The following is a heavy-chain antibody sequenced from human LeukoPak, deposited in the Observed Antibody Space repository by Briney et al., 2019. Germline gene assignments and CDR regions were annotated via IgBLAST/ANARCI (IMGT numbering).Heavy chain of an antibody. CDR1: GYTFRSNY. J-gene: IGHJ4*02. V-gene: IGHV1-46*01. Sequence: ASVKVSCKASGYTFRSNYMHWVRRAPGQGLEWMGIINPTGGSTTYAQKFQGRLTMTRDTSTSTIYMELSSLISEDTAVYYCARGGGPRARRDLDYWGQGTLVTVSS. CDR2: INPTGGST. CDR3: ARGGGPRARRDLDY. D-gene: IGHD2-15*01.